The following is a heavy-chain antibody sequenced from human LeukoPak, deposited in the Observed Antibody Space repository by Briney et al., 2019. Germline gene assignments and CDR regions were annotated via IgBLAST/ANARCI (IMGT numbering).Heavy chain of an antibody. CDR3: ARAEFGYSSSWRFDY. Sequence: GGSLRLSCAASGFTFSSYGMHWVRQAPGKGLEGVAVIWYDGSNKYYADSVKGRFTISRDNSKNTLYLQMNSLRAEDTAVYYCARAEFGYSSSWRFDYWGQGTLVTVSS. J-gene: IGHJ4*02. CDR2: IWYDGSNK. D-gene: IGHD6-13*01. V-gene: IGHV3-33*01. CDR1: GFTFSSYG.